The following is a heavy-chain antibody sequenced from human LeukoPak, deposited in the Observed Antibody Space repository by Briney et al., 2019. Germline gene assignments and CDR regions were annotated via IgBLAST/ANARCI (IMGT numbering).Heavy chain of an antibody. D-gene: IGHD3-22*01. J-gene: IGHJ4*02. CDR3: ARDTYYYDSSGMGD. V-gene: IGHV3-23*01. CDR1: GFTFDIYG. Sequence: GGSLRLSCAGSGFTFDIYGMTWVRQAPGKGLEWVSAIGGSGGSASYADSVKGRFTISRDNSKNTVYLQMSSLRAEDTAVYYCARDTYYYDSSGMGDWGQGTLVTVSS. CDR2: IGGSGGSA.